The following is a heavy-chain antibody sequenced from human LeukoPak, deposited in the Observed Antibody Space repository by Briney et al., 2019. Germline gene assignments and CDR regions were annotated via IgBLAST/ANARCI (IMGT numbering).Heavy chain of an antibody. D-gene: IGHD3-10*01. CDR2: IWYGGSDK. CDR1: GFTFSSYG. CDR3: ATAPSGSGTFLDY. Sequence: GGSLRLSCAASGFTFSSYGMHWVRQAPGKGLEWVAVIWYGGSDKYYADSVKGRFTISRDNSKNTLYLQMNSLRAEDTAVYYCATAPSGSGTFLDYWGQGTLVTVSS. J-gene: IGHJ4*02. V-gene: IGHV3-33*01.